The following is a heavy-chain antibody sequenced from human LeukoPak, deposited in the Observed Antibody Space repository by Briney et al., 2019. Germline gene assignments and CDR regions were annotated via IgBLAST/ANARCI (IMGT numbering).Heavy chain of an antibody. V-gene: IGHV1-46*01. CDR1: GYTFTSYY. CDR2: INPNVGST. Sequence: ASVKVSCKASGYTFTSYYMHWVRQAPGQGLEWMGIINPNVGSTTYAQRSQGRVTMTRDTSTSTVYMELSSLRSEDTAVYYCARGNPVDYWGQGTLVTVSS. J-gene: IGHJ4*02. D-gene: IGHD1-14*01. CDR3: ARGNPVDY.